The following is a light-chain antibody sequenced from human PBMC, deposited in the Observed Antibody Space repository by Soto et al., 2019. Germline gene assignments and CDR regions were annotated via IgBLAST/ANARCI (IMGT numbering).Light chain of an antibody. Sequence: EIVLTQSPGTLSLSPWERATLSCRASQSISNNYLAWYQQKPGQAPRLLIYGAYARATGIPDRFSGSGSGTDFTLTISRLEPEDFAMYYCQHYVGSPQFTSGPGTKVDIK. CDR1: QSISNNY. V-gene: IGKV3-20*01. CDR2: GAY. J-gene: IGKJ3*01. CDR3: QHYVGSPQFT.